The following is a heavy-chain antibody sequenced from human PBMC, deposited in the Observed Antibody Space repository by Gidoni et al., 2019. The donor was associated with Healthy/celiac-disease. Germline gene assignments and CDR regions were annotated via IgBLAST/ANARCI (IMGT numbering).Heavy chain of an antibody. Sequence: EVQLLESGGGLVQPGGSLRLCGAAAGFTFSSYAMSWVRQAPGKGLEWVSAISGSGGSTYYADSVKGRFTISRDNSKNTLYLQMNSLRAEDTAVYYCAKFRAEDWFDPWGQGTLVTVSS. CDR1: GFTFSSYA. V-gene: IGHV3-23*01. CDR2: ISGSGGST. CDR3: AKFRAEDWFDP. J-gene: IGHJ5*02.